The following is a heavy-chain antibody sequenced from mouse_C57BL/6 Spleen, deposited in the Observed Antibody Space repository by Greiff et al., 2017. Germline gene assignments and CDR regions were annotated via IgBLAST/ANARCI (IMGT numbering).Heavy chain of an antibody. CDR3: AHYYGRGYYSMDY. J-gene: IGHJ4*01. CDR2: MYPRDGST. Sequence: QVQLQQPGPELVKPGASVKLSCKASGYTFTRYEINWVKQRPGQGLAWIGWMYPRDGSTKYNEKFTGKATLSVDTSSSTAYMELHSLTSEDSAVYFCAHYYGRGYYSMDYWGQGTSVTVAS. D-gene: IGHD1-1*01. V-gene: IGHV1-85*01. CDR1: GYTFTRYE.